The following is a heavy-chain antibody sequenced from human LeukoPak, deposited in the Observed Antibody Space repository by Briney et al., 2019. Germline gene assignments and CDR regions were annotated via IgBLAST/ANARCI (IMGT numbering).Heavy chain of an antibody. V-gene: IGHV3-9*01. D-gene: IGHD3-16*01. CDR1: GFTFDDYA. J-gene: IGHJ5*02. CDR3: AKDSRAGDRGHL. CDR2: ISWNSGSI. Sequence: PGGSLRLSCAASGFTFDDYAMHWVRQAPGKGLEWVSGISWNSGSIGYADSVKGRFTISRDNAKNSLYLQMNSLRAEDTALYYCAKDSRAGDRGHLWGQGTLVTVSS.